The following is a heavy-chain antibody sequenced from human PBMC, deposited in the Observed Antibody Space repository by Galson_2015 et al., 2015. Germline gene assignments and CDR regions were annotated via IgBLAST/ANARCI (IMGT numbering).Heavy chain of an antibody. CDR2: ISGTGGST. CDR1: GFTFSNDS. CDR3: AKADTLKIVVTTLLDY. V-gene: IGHV3-23*01. J-gene: IGHJ4*02. D-gene: IGHD3-22*01. Sequence: SLRLSCAASGFTFSNDSMSWVRQAPGKGLEWVSSISGTGGSTYYADSVKGRFTISRDNSKNTLYLQMSSLRAEDTAVYYCAKADTLKIVVTTLLDYWGQGTLVTVSS.